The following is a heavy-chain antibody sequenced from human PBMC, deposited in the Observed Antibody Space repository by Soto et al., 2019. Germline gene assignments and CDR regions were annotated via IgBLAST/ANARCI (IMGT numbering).Heavy chain of an antibody. CDR3: ARGPQSGDTPMVRSYFDY. D-gene: IGHD5-18*01. V-gene: IGHV3-53*01. Sequence: PVGSLRLSCAASGFTVSSNYVSWVRQAPGNGLEWVSIIFDSGSTYFADSVKGRFAISRDNSKNTVYLQMNSLRAEDTAVYYCARGPQSGDTPMVRSYFDYWGQGTQVTVSS. CDR1: GFTVSSNY. CDR2: IFDSGST. J-gene: IGHJ4*02.